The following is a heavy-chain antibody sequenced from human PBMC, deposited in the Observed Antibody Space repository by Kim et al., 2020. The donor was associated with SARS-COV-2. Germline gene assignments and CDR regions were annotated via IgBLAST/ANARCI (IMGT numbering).Heavy chain of an antibody. CDR2: VNNGGNP. CDR1: GFTFSRYA. J-gene: IGHJ4*02. V-gene: IGHV3-23*01. D-gene: IGHD3-22*01. Sequence: GGSLRLSCEGSGFTFSRYAISWVRQAPGRGPEWVASVNNGGNPYYADSVKGRFTVSRDNARNTLYLQMDRLRAEDTALYYCAKDHESSGWPTFDYWGQGTQVTVPS. CDR3: AKDHESSGWPTFDY.